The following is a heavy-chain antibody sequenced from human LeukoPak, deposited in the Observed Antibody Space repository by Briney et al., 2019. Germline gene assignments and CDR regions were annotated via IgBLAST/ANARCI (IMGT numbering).Heavy chain of an antibody. J-gene: IGHJ4*02. Sequence: SQTLSLTCTVSGGSISSGNYYWSWIRQPPGKGLEWIGYIYYSGSTYYNPSLKSRVTISVDTSKNQFSLKLSSVTAADTAVYYCARAMTIANSSFDYWGQGTLVTVSS. CDR1: GGSISSGNYY. V-gene: IGHV4-30-4*01. CDR2: IYYSGST. CDR3: ARAMTIANSSFDY. D-gene: IGHD4/OR15-4a*01.